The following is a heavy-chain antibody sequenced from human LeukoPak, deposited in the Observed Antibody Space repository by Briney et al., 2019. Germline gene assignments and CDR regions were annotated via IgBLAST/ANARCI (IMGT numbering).Heavy chain of an antibody. CDR3: ARDAPPPYCSVGTCYFDY. Sequence: SETLSLTCTVSGGSISSYYWTWIRQPAGKGLEWIGRIYTSGSTNYSPALKSRVTISLDTSKNQFSLKLFSVTAADTAVYYCARDAPPPYCSVGTCYFDYWGQGSLVTVSS. D-gene: IGHD2-15*01. CDR1: GGSISSYY. V-gene: IGHV4-4*07. J-gene: IGHJ4*02. CDR2: IYTSGST.